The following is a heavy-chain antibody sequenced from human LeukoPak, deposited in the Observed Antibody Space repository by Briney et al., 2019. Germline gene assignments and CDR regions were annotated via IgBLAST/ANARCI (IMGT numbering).Heavy chain of an antibody. J-gene: IGHJ4*02. CDR1: GFTFDDYA. CDR2: ISWNSGIR. Sequence: PGGSLRLSCAASGFTFDDYAMRWVRQAPGRGLEWVSGISWNSGIRIYADSVKGRFTISRDNAKNSLYLQMNSLRAEDTALYYCARRYDSSGYNYFDSWGQGTLVTVSS. V-gene: IGHV3-9*01. D-gene: IGHD3-22*01. CDR3: ARRYDSSGYNYFDS.